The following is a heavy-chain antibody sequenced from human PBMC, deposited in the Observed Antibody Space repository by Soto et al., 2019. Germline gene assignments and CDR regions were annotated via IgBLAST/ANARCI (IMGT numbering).Heavy chain of an antibody. CDR2: TWIDGSEE. D-gene: IGHD3-10*01. J-gene: IGHJ4*02. CDR1: GFTVRSYV. V-gene: IGHV3-33*03. CDR3: ARDSRGSGTFDY. Sequence: QVRLEESGGGVVQPGRSLRLSCAASGFTVRSYVMHWVRQTPGKGLEWVALTWIDGSEEYYADSVNGRITISRDNSKNTLYLQMNSLGAEDTAVYFCARDSRGSGTFDYWGQGTLVSVSS.